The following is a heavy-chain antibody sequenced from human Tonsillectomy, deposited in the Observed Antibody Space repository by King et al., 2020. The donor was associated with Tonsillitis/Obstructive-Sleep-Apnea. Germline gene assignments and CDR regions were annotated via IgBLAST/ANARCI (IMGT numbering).Heavy chain of an antibody. J-gene: IGHJ5*02. CDR3: ARDEVYGSGSCGT. D-gene: IGHD3-10*01. CDR1: GFTFSNHW. CDR2: IKSDGSGS. Sequence: VQLVESGGDLVQPGGSLRLSCTASGFTFSNHWMHWVRQVPGKGLEWVSRIKSDGSGSGYADSVKGRFTISRDNAKNTLYLQINSLRDEDTAVYYCARDEVYGSGSCGTWGQGTLVTVSS. V-gene: IGHV3-74*01.